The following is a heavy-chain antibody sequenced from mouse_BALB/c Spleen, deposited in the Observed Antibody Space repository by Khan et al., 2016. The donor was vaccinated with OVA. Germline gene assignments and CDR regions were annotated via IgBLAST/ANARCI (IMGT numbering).Heavy chain of an antibody. V-gene: IGHV5-9-3*01. CDR3: TTPECCVIYREFAY. D-gene: IGHD2-1*01. CDR2: ISGSASYT. CDR1: GFTFSSYA. J-gene: IGHJ3*01. Sequence: EVELVESGGGLVKPGGSLKLSCAASGFTFSSYAMSWVRQTPGKRLEWVATISGSASYTYYPDSVKGRFTISIDNAENTLYLQMSSLRSEDTAMYDYTTPECCVIYREFAYWGQGTPVTVSA.